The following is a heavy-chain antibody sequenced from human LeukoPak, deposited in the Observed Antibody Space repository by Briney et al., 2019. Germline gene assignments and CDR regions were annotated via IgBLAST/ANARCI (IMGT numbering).Heavy chain of an antibody. CDR1: GYTFTSYC. Sequence: SVKVSCKASGYTFTSYCISWVRQAPAQGLEWMGGIIPIFGTANYAQKFQGRVTITADESTSTAYMELSSLRSEDTAVYYCATSGPFRYYFDYWGQGTLVTVSS. CDR3: ATSGPFRYYFDY. D-gene: IGHD5-12*01. CDR2: IIPIFGTA. V-gene: IGHV1-69*13. J-gene: IGHJ4*02.